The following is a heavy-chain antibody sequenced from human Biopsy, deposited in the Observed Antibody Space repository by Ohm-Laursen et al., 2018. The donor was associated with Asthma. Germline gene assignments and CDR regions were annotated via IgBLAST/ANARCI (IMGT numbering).Heavy chain of an antibody. Sequence: GASVTVSCKLSGYSLTDLSMHWVRQAPGQGLEWMGGHDHEEGGTVNARRFQGRVTMTEDTSTDTAYMELSSLSSDDTAVYYCASDFPKDYVRYNFQFWGQGTLVTVSS. V-gene: IGHV1-24*01. J-gene: IGHJ4*02. CDR2: HDHEEGGT. D-gene: IGHD4-17*01. CDR1: GYSLTDLS. CDR3: ASDFPKDYVRYNFQF.